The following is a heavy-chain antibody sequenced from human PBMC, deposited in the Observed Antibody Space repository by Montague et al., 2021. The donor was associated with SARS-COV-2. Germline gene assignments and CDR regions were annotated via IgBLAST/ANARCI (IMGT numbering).Heavy chain of an antibody. D-gene: IGHD6-13*01. V-gene: IGHV4-61*01. J-gene: IGHJ4*02. CDR2: LFHIDTA. Sequence: SETLSLTCTVSDGSVISTYPHWHWVRQSPGRGLEWIGGYLFHIDTADYNASLRSQVTISVDTSRNQFSLKLTSVTAADTAVYYCTRGIDSYKTGYWGQGIQVTVSS. CDR3: TRGIDSYKTGY. CDR1: DGSVISTYPH.